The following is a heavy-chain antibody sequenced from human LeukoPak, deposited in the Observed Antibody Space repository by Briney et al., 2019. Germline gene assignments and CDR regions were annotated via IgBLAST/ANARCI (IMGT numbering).Heavy chain of an antibody. CDR2: IIPIFGTA. Sequence: SVKVSCKASGGTFSSYAIGWVRQAPGQGLEWMGGIIPIFGTANYAQKFQGRVTITTDESTSTAYMELSSLRSEDTAVYYCARTDPPYYYDSVNWFDPWGQGTLVTVSS. CDR1: GGTFSSYA. CDR3: ARTDPPYYYDSVNWFDP. D-gene: IGHD3-22*01. J-gene: IGHJ5*02. V-gene: IGHV1-69*05.